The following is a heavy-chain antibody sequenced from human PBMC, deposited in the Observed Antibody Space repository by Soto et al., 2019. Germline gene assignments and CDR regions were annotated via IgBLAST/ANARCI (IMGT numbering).Heavy chain of an antibody. Sequence: QVKLVESGGGLVKPGGSLRLSCAASGFTFSDYYMSWIRQAPGKGLEWVSYLSSSGSTIYYAGSVKGRFTISRDNAKNSLYRQMNSLRAEDTAVYYCAREKSQHGWSSQNFYYWGQGTLVTVSS. CDR1: GFTFSDYY. CDR3: AREKSQHGWSSQNFYY. D-gene: IGHD6-19*01. V-gene: IGHV3-11*01. CDR2: LSSSGSTI. J-gene: IGHJ4*02.